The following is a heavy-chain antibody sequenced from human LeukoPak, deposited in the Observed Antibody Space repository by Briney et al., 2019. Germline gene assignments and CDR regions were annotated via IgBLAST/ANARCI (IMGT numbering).Heavy chain of an antibody. J-gene: IGHJ4*02. CDR2: IYYSGST. V-gene: IGHV4-30-4*08. CDR1: GGSFSGYY. Sequence: SETLSLTCAVYGGSFSGYYWSWIRQPPGKGLEWIGYIYYSGSTYYNPSLKSRVTISVDTSKNQFSLKLSSVTAADTAVYYCARGYTSGYDYFDFWGQGTLVTVSS. D-gene: IGHD5-12*01. CDR3: ARGYTSGYDYFDF.